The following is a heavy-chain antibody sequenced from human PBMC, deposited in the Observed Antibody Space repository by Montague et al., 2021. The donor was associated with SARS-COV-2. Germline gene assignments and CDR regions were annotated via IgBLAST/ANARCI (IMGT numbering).Heavy chain of an antibody. CDR2: IYYSGST. V-gene: IGHV4-31*03. D-gene: IGHD3-9*01. CDR1: GGSISSGGYY. CDR3: ARDRGYFDWLFHSDYYYCGMDV. Sequence: TLSLTCTVSGGSISSGGYYWSWIRQHPGKGPEWIGYIYYSGSTYYNPSLKSRVTISVDTSKNQFSLKLSSVTAADTAVYYCARDRGYFDWLFHSDYYYCGMDVWGQGTTVTVSS. J-gene: IGHJ6*02.